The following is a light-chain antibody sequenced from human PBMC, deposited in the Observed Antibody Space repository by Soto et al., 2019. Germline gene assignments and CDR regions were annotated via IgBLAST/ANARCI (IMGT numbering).Light chain of an antibody. V-gene: IGKV1-9*01. CDR1: QALSNY. CDR2: SAS. J-gene: IGKJ4*01. CDR3: QQLSRYTLT. Sequence: IQLTQSPSVVSASVGYTVTITCWASQALSNYLAWYQQKPGKAPDILIYSASTLQSGVPSRFSGSGSETEFSLTIRALQNEDFATYYCQQLSRYTLTFGGGTKVDIK.